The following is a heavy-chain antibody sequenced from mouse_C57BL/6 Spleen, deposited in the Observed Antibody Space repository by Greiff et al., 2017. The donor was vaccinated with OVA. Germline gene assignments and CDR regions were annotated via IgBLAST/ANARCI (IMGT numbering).Heavy chain of an antibody. J-gene: IGHJ4*01. D-gene: IGHD2-5*01. CDR3: ARSSYYSNYEGYAMDY. Sequence: QVQLQQPGAELVRPGSSVKLSCKASGYTFTSYWMHWVKQRPIQGLEWIGNIDPSDSETHYNQKFKDKATLTVDKSPSTAYMQLSSLTSEDSAVYYCARSSYYSNYEGYAMDYWGQGTSVTVSS. CDR1: GYTFTSYW. CDR2: IDPSDSET. V-gene: IGHV1-52*01.